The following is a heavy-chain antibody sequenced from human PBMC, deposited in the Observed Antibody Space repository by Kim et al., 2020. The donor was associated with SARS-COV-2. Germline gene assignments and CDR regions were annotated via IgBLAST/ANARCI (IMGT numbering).Heavy chain of an antibody. CDR3: ARLNFDYDGNDGPFDV. CDR1: GDSISRYY. J-gene: IGHJ3*01. CDR2: SYYSGRT. Sequence: SETLSLTCSVSGDSISRYYWSWIRQPPGKGLEWIGYSYYSGRTHYNPSLKSRATISVDSSRKHFSLNLTLVTAADAALYYCARLNFDYDGNDGPFDVWG. D-gene: IGHD3-22*01. V-gene: IGHV4-59*08.